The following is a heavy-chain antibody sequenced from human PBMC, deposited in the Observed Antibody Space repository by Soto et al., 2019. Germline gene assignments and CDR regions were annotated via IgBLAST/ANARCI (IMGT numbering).Heavy chain of an antibody. V-gene: IGHV4-59*01. CDR2: IYYSGST. D-gene: IGHD5-18*01. CDR3: ARVMGYSYGYGTDAYLDY. Sequence: SETLSLTCTVSGGSISSYHWSWIRQPPGQGLEWIGYIYYSGSTNYNPSLKSRVTISVDTSKNQFSLKLSSVTAADTAVYYCARVMGYSYGYGTDAYLDYWGQGTLVTVAS. CDR1: GGSISSYH. J-gene: IGHJ4*02.